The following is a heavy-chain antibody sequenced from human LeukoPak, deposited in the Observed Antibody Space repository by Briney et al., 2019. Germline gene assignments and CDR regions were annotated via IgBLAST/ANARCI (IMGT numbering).Heavy chain of an antibody. V-gene: IGHV3-7*01. D-gene: IGHD1-26*01. CDR2: IKQDGSEK. CDR1: GFTFSSYW. CDR3: ARDPEWEPYYFDY. J-gene: IGHJ4*02. Sequence: PGGSLRLSCAASGFTFSSYWMSWVRQAPGKGLEWVANIKQDGSEKYYVDSVKGRFTISRDNAKNSLYLQMNSLRAEDTAVYYCARDPEWEPYYFDYWGQGTLVTVSS.